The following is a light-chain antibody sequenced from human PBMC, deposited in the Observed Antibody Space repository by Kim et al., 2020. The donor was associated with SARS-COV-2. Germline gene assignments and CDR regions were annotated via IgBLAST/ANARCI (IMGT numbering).Light chain of an antibody. CDR1: QDIRNV. CDR3: LKHNTFLIT. Sequence: GVRVTVTCRASQDIRNVLGCYQQNPGRARKRLSSGASSLQSWVPSRFSGSGSGTEFTLSLSPLQPEDFATYFCLKHNTFLITFGQGTRLEIK. CDR2: GAS. V-gene: IGKV1-17*01. J-gene: IGKJ5*01.